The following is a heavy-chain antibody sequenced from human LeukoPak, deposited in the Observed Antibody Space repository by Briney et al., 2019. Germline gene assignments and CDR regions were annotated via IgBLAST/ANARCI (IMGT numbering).Heavy chain of an antibody. D-gene: IGHD3-22*01. J-gene: IGHJ4*02. CDR3: ARAVELVVAWSQNYFDY. CDR1: GYTFTSYG. V-gene: IGHV1-18*01. Sequence: ASVKVSCKASGYTFTSYGISWVRQAPGQGLEWMGWISAYNGNTNYAQKLQGRVTMTTDTSTSTAYMELRSLRSDDTAVYYCARAVELVVAWSQNYFDYWAREPWSPSPQ. CDR2: ISAYNGNT.